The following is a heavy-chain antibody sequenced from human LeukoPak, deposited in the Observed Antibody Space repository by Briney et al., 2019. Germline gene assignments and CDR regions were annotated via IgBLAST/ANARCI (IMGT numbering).Heavy chain of an antibody. D-gene: IGHD3-10*01. CDR2: ISGSGGST. J-gene: IGHJ4*02. CDR1: GFTFSSYA. CDR3: ARDRVWFGELLSDY. Sequence: GGSLRLSCAASGFTFSSYAMSWVRQAPGKGLEWVSAISGSGGSTYYADSVKGRFTISRDNSKNTLYLQMNSQRAEDTAVYYCARDRVWFGELLSDYWGQGTLVTVSS. V-gene: IGHV3-23*01.